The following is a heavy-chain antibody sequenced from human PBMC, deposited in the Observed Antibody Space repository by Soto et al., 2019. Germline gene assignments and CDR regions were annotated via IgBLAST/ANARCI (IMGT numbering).Heavy chain of an antibody. Sequence: GGSLRLSCEASGFIFSRRGMIWARQAPGKGLEWVSYISGSGGSTYYADSVEGRFTISRDNSKNTLYLQMNSLRAEDTAVYYCAKDSPSLIVVVPAAIRADAFDIWGQGTMVTVSS. V-gene: IGHV3-23*01. D-gene: IGHD2-2*02. CDR2: ISGSGGST. CDR3: AKDSPSLIVVVPAAIRADAFDI. CDR1: GFIFSRRG. J-gene: IGHJ3*02.